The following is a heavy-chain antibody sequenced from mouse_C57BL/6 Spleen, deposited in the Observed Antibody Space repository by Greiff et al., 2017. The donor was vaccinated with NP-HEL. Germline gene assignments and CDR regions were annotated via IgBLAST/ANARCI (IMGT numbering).Heavy chain of an antibody. Sequence: VQLQQSGPELVKPGASVKISCKASGYTFTDYYMNWVKQSHGKSLEWIGDINPNNGGTSYNQKFKGKATLTVDNSSSTAYMELRSLASEDSAVYYSARSSGFDYWGQGTTLTVSS. CDR1: GYTFTDYY. V-gene: IGHV1-26*01. CDR3: ARSSGFDY. CDR2: INPNNGGT. J-gene: IGHJ2*01.